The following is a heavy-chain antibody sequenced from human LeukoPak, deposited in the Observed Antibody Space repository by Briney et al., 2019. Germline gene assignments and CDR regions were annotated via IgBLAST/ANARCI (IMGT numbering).Heavy chain of an antibody. V-gene: IGHV3-23*01. J-gene: IGHJ4*02. D-gene: IGHD3-22*01. CDR2: ISGSGIDA. Sequence: GGSLRLSCAASGFTFSSYAMSWVRQAPGKGLEWVSLISGSGIDAYYADSVKGRFTISRDNSKNTLYLQMNSLRAEDTAVYYCAKGGDSSGYHTTFDYWGQGTLVTVSS. CDR1: GFTFSSYA. CDR3: AKGGDSSGYHTTFDY.